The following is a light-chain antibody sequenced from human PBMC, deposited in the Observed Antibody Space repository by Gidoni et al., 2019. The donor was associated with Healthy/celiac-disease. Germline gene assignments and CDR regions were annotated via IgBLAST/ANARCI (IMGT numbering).Light chain of an antibody. Sequence: QSALTQPRPVSGSPGQSVTISCTGTSSDVGGYNYFSWYQQHPGKAPKLMIYDVSKRPSGVPDRFSGSKSGNTASLTISGLQAEDEADYYCCSYAGSYTHYVFGTGTKVTVL. CDR3: CSYAGSYTHYV. CDR2: DVS. CDR1: SSDVGGYNY. J-gene: IGLJ1*01. V-gene: IGLV2-11*01.